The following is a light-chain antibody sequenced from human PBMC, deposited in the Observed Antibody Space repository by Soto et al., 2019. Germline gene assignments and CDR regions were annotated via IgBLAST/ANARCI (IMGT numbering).Light chain of an antibody. Sequence: EIVMTQSPATLSVSPGERATLSCRASQSVSKNLAWYQQKPGQAPRLLIYGASTRATGFPARFSGSGSGTEFTLTISSLQSEDFAVYYCQHYSNWALTFGQGTKVEIK. CDR3: QHYSNWALT. J-gene: IGKJ1*01. V-gene: IGKV3-15*01. CDR2: GAS. CDR1: QSVSKN.